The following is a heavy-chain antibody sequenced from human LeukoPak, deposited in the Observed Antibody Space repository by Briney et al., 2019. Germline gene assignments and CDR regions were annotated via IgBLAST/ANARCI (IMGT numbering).Heavy chain of an antibody. CDR2: IYYSGST. CDR1: GGSISSYY. Sequence: KPSETLSLTCTVSGGSISSYYWSWIRQPPGKGLEWIGYIYYSGSTNYNPTLKSRVTISVDTSKNQFSLKLSSVTAADTAVYYCARESYYDSSGYLLDYWGQGTLVTVSS. D-gene: IGHD3-22*01. CDR3: ARESYYDSSGYLLDY. V-gene: IGHV4-59*01. J-gene: IGHJ4*02.